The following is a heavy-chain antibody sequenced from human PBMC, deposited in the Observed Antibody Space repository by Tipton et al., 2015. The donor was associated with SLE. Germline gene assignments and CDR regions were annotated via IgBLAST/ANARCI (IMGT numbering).Heavy chain of an antibody. V-gene: IGHV4-59*01. CDR2: LFYSGNS. CDR1: GGSISSKY. CDR3: ARQPLYYDSRGSSPAYFQS. D-gene: IGHD3-22*01. J-gene: IGHJ1*01. Sequence: LRLSCTVSGGSISSKYWSWIRQPPGKGLEWIGYLFYSGNSNYNPSLKGRVTISADTSKNHFSLKLTSVTAADTAVYYCARQPLYYDSRGSSPAYFQSWGQGTPVTVSS.